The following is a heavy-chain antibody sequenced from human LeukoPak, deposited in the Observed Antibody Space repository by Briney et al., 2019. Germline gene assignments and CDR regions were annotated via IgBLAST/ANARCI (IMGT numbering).Heavy chain of an antibody. CDR2: INHSGST. V-gene: IGHV4-34*01. J-gene: IGHJ4*02. CDR3: ARVSGLNNFDS. Sequence: SETLSLTCTASGVSIDTYYWNWIRQPPGKGLEWIGEINHSGSTNYNPSLKSRVTISLDTSKNQFSLKLSSVTAADTAVYYCARVSGLNNFDSWGQGTLVTVYS. CDR1: GVSIDTYY. D-gene: IGHD1/OR15-1a*01.